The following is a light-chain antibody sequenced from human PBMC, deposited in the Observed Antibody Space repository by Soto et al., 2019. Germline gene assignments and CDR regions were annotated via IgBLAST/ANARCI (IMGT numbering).Light chain of an antibody. CDR3: QQYYSTPPA. CDR1: QSVLYSSNNKNY. J-gene: IGKJ1*01. CDR2: WAS. V-gene: IGKV4-1*01. Sequence: DIVMTQSPDSLAVSLGERANINCKSSQSVLYSSNNKNYLTWYQQKPGQPPKLLIYWASTREYGVPDRFSGSGSGTDFTLTISSLQAEDVAVYYCQQYYSTPPAFGQGTKVEIK.